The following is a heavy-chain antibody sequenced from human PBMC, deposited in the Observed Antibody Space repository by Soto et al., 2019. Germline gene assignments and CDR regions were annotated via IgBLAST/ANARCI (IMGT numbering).Heavy chain of an antibody. Sequence: VGSLRLSCAASGFTFSSYWMSWVRQAPGKGLEWVANIKQDGSEKYYVDSVKGRFTISRDNAKNSLYLQMNSLRAEDTAVYYCARDQFEYYYDSSGSEAFDIWGQGTMVTVSS. D-gene: IGHD3-22*01. V-gene: IGHV3-7*01. J-gene: IGHJ3*02. CDR2: IKQDGSEK. CDR3: ARDQFEYYYDSSGSEAFDI. CDR1: GFTFSSYW.